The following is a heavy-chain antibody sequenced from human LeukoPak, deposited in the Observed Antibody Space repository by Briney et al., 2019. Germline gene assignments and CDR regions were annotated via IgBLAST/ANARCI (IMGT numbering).Heavy chain of an antibody. D-gene: IGHD1-26*01. CDR3: ARGDVGRNNYYMDV. J-gene: IGHJ6*03. Sequence: GASVKVSCKASGGTFSSYAISWVRQAPGQGLEWMGGIIPIFGTANYAQKFQGRVTITADESTSTAYMELSSLRSEDTAVYYCARGDVGRNNYYMDVWGKGTTVTVSS. V-gene: IGHV1-69*13. CDR1: GGTFSSYA. CDR2: IIPIFGTA.